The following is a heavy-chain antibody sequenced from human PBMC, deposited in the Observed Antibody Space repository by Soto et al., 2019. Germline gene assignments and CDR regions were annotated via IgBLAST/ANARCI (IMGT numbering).Heavy chain of an antibody. V-gene: IGHV4-31*03. D-gene: IGHD2-21*01. CDR2: IYYSGST. CDR3: ARVSDCSHFDY. CDR1: GGSISSGGYY. J-gene: IGHJ4*02. Sequence: SETLSLTCTVSGGSISSGGYYWSWIRQHPGKGLEWIGYIYYSGSTYYNPSLKSRVTISVDTSKNQFSLKLSAVTAADSAVYYCARVSDCSHFDYWGQGTLVTVSS.